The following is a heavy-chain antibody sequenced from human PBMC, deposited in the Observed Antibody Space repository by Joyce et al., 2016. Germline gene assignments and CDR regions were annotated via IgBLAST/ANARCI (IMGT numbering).Heavy chain of an antibody. Sequence: QVKLVESGGGVVQPGRSLRVSCAASGFTFSSYGMHWVRQAPGKGLEWVAFIWLDGSNKYHADSVKGRFTISRDNSRNTMYLQMNSLRVEDTAVYYCAREGEMSTINSWGQGTQVTVSS. CDR1: GFTFSSYG. CDR3: AREGEMSTINS. D-gene: IGHD5-24*01. J-gene: IGHJ4*02. CDR2: IWLDGSNK. V-gene: IGHV3-33*01.